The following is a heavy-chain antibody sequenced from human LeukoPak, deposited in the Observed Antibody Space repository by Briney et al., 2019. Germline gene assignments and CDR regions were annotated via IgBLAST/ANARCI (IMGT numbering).Heavy chain of an antibody. CDR3: ARVGTTNYYFYYMDV. CDR1: GLTFSTYT. CDR2: VSSSGGTI. D-gene: IGHD2-2*01. V-gene: IGHV3-48*04. Sequence: GGSLRLSCAASGLTFSTYTMNWVRQAPGKGLEWVSYVSSSGGTIYYADSVEGRFTISRDNAKNSLYLQMNSLRAEDTAVYYCARVGTTNYYFYYMDVWGKGTTVTVSS. J-gene: IGHJ6*03.